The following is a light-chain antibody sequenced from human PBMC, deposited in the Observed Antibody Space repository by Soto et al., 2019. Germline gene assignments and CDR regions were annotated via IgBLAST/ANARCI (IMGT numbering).Light chain of an antibody. J-gene: IGLJ1*01. CDR2: DVS. V-gene: IGLV2-14*01. CDR3: SSYTTSTTLGV. Sequence: QSALTQPASVSGSPGQSITISCTGTSSDVVTYNHVSWYQQHPGKAPKLMIYDVSNRPSGVSNRFSGSKSGNTASLTISGLQAEDEADYYCSSYTTSTTLGVFGTGTKLTVL. CDR1: SSDVVTYNH.